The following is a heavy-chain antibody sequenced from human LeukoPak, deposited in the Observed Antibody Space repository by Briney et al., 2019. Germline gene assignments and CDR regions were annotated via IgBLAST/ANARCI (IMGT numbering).Heavy chain of an antibody. V-gene: IGHV3-15*01. D-gene: IGHD3-3*01. CDR2: IKSKTDGGTT. CDR3: TTVGYDFWSGYYLFDY. CDR1: GFTFSNAW. Sequence: PGGPLRLSCAASGFTFSNAWMSWVRQSPGKGLEWVGRIKSKTDGGTTDYAAPVKGRFTISRDDSKNTLYLQMNSLKTEDTAVYYCTTVGYDFWSGYYLFDYWGQGTLVTVSS. J-gene: IGHJ4*02.